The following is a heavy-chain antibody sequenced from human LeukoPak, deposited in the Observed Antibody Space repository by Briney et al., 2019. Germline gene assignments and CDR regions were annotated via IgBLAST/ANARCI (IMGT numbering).Heavy chain of an antibody. CDR3: AKSAYDSSGYYFLADAFDI. Sequence: GGSLRLSCAASGFTFSSYAMSWVRQAPGKGLEWVSAISGSGGSTYYADSVKGRFTISRDNSKNTLYLQMNSLRAEDTAVYYCAKSAYDSSGYYFLADAFDIWGQGTMVTVSS. D-gene: IGHD3-22*01. CDR1: GFTFSSYA. J-gene: IGHJ3*02. CDR2: ISGSGGST. V-gene: IGHV3-23*01.